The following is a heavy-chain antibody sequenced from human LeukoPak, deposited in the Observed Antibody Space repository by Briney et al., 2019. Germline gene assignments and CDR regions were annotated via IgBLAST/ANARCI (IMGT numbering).Heavy chain of an antibody. CDR2: ISWNSGSI. J-gene: IGHJ2*01. CDR1: GFSFNDYA. Sequence: PGGSLRLSCAASGFSFNDYAMHWVRQAPGKGLEWVSGISWNSGSIGYADSVKGRFTISRDNAKNSLYLQMNSLRAEDTALYYCARGGFITIFGVVTPFDLWGRGTLVTVSS. V-gene: IGHV3-9*01. CDR3: ARGGFITIFGVVTPFDL. D-gene: IGHD3-3*01.